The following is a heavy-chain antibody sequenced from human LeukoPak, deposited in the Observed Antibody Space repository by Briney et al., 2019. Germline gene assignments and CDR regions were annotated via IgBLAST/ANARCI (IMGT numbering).Heavy chain of an antibody. D-gene: IGHD4-11*01. J-gene: IGHJ6*03. V-gene: IGHV3-48*01. Sequence: GGSLRLSCAASGFTFSSYSMNWVRQAPGKGLEWVSYISSSSSTIYYADSVKGRFTISRDNAKNSLYLQMNSLRAEDTAVYYCARVTVTTDYYYYMDVWGQGTLVTVSS. CDR2: ISSSSSTI. CDR1: GFTFSSYS. CDR3: ARVTVTTDYYYYMDV.